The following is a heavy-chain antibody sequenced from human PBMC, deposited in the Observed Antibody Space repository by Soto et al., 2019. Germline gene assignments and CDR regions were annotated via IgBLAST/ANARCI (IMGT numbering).Heavy chain of an antibody. CDR1: GGSISSYY. J-gene: IGHJ5*02. CDR2: IYYSGST. D-gene: IGHD3-10*01. V-gene: IGHV4-59*01. Sequence: SETLSLTCTVSGGSISSYYWSWIRQPPGKGLEWIGYIYYSGSTNYNPSLKSRVTISVDTSKNQFSLKLSSVTAADTAVYYCARDWQTMVRGVHRNRFAPWGQGTPVTVSA. CDR3: ARDWQTMVRGVHRNRFAP.